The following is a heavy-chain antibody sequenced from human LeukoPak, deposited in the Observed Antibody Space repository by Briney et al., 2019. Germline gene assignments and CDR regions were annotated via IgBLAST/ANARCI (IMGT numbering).Heavy chain of an antibody. CDR1: GGSISSYY. CDR2: IYYSGST. V-gene: IGHV4-59*05. J-gene: IGHJ4*02. Sequence: PSETLSLTCTVSGGSISSYYWSWIRQPPGKGLEWIGSIYYSGSTYYNPSLKSRVTISVDTSKNQFSLKLSSVTAADTAVYYCARLHYGGNYFDYWGQGTLVTVSS. D-gene: IGHD4-17*01. CDR3: ARLHYGGNYFDY.